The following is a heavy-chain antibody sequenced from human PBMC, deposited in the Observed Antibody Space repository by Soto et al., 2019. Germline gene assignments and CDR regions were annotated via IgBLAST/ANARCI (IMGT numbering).Heavy chain of an antibody. J-gene: IGHJ4*02. V-gene: IGHV3-30-3*01. Sequence: QVQLVESGGGVVQPGRSLRLSCAASGFTFSSYAMHWVRQAPGKGLEWVAVISYDGSNKYYADSVKGRFTISRDNSKNTLYLQMNRLRAEDTAVYYCASPPGYSSGWMGGYFDYWGQGTLVTVSS. CDR1: GFTFSSYA. CDR2: ISYDGSNK. CDR3: ASPPGYSSGWMGGYFDY. D-gene: IGHD6-19*01.